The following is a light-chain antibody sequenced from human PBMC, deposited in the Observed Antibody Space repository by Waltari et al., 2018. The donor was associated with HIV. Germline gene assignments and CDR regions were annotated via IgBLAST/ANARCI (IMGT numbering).Light chain of an antibody. CDR1: NSNIGNNF. CDR2: RSD. V-gene: IGLV1-47*01. Sequence: QSVLTQPPSASRPPGQRVLMSCSGSNSNIGNNFVSWFQQVPGRAPKLGIYRSDQRPSGVPDRFSAAKSGSSASLAITGLQSDDEAVYYCGSWDDSLSHWVFGGGTRLTV. CDR3: GSWDDSLSHWV. J-gene: IGLJ3*02.